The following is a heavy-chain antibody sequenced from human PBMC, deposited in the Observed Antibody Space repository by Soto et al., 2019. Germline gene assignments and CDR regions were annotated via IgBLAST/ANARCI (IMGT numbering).Heavy chain of an antibody. V-gene: IGHV4-61*03. CDR1: GGSVSNASFY. Sequence: QVQLQESGPGLVKPSETLSLTCSVSGGSVSNASFYWTWIRQAPGTGLEYIGYIFYTGVTNYNPSLCSRVTISLDTSNNHFSLKLTSMTAADTAVYYCVRVLDSSWYADLWGRGTLVTVSS. CDR3: VRVLDSSWYADL. J-gene: IGHJ2*01. CDR2: IFYTGVT. D-gene: IGHD3-22*01.